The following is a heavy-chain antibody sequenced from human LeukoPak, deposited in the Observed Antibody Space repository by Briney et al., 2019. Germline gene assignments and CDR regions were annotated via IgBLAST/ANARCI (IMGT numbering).Heavy chain of an antibody. Sequence: GGSLRLSCSASGFTFSTYTMYWVRQAPGKGLENLSVINGDGRTAYYADSVKGRFTISRDNSRNIVSLQMNNLRAEDTAVYYCARGRGLGVVSPYFDYWGQGTLVTVSS. V-gene: IGHV3-64*04. CDR3: ARGRGLGVVSPYFDY. J-gene: IGHJ4*02. CDR2: INGDGRTA. CDR1: GFTFSTYT. D-gene: IGHD3-3*01.